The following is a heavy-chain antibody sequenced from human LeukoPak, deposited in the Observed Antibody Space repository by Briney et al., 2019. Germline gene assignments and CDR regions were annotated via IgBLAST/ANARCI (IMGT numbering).Heavy chain of an antibody. CDR1: GGSITGYY. CDR2: IYSGGST. D-gene: IGHD5-24*01. Sequence: SETLSLTCTVSGGSITGYYWTWIRQPAGKGLEWIGRIYSGGSTNYNPPLKSRVTMSVDTSKNQFSLKLSSVTAADTAVYYCATGRDADSARGYYDMDAWGQGTTVTVSS. J-gene: IGHJ6*02. CDR3: ATGRDADSARGYYDMDA. V-gene: IGHV4-4*07.